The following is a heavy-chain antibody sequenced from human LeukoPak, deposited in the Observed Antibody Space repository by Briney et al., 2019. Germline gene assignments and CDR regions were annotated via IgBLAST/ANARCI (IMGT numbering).Heavy chain of an antibody. D-gene: IGHD6-13*01. Sequence: GGSLRLSCAASGFTFSSYSMNWVRQAPGKGLEWVSGIGGSGDYTYYADSVKGRFTISRDNSKNTLYLQLNSLRAEDSAVYYCAKDRQQLANLDYWGQGTLVTVSA. CDR3: AKDRQQLANLDY. CDR2: IGGSGDYT. CDR1: GFTFSSYS. J-gene: IGHJ4*02. V-gene: IGHV3-23*01.